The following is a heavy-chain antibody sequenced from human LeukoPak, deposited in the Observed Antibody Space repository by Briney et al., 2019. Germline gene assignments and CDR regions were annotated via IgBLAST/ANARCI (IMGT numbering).Heavy chain of an antibody. Sequence: GGSLRLSCAASGFIFSSYEMSWVRQAPGKGLEWVSYISSSGRTMYYADSVKGRFTVSRDNAKNSLYLQMNSLRAEDTATYYCARDNYSGSRYFDHWGQGTLVTVSS. D-gene: IGHD1-26*01. CDR3: ARDNYSGSRYFDH. J-gene: IGHJ4*02. CDR1: GFIFSSYE. CDR2: ISSSGRTM. V-gene: IGHV3-48*03.